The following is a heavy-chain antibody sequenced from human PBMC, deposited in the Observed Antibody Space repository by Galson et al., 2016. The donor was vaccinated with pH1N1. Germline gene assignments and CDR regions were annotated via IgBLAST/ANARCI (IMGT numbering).Heavy chain of an antibody. J-gene: IGHJ4*02. CDR1: GGAISTGSYY. CDR3: ARDHYFGSGIHY. D-gene: IGHD3-10*01. CDR2: FSISGGT. V-gene: IGHV4-61*02. Sequence: LTCTVSGGAISTGSYYWGWVRQPAGKGLEWIGRFSISGGTNYNSSLRSRVTISFDTSKNQFSLEQTSVTAADTAVYYCARDHYFGSGIHYWGQGIQVTVS.